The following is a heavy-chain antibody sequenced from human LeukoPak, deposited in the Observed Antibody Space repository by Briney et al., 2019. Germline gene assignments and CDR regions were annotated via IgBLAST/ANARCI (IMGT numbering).Heavy chain of an antibody. J-gene: IGHJ6*03. D-gene: IGHD2-2*01. V-gene: IGHV4-4*07. CDR1: GGSISSYY. Sequence: SETLSLTCTVSGGSISSYYWSWIRQPAGKGLEWIGRIYTSGSTNYNPSLKSRVTMSVDTSKNQFSLKLSSVTAADTAVYYCARDQPIVVVPAATFSPITYYMDVWGKGTMVTVSS. CDR3: ARDQPIVVVPAATFSPITYYMDV. CDR2: IYTSGST.